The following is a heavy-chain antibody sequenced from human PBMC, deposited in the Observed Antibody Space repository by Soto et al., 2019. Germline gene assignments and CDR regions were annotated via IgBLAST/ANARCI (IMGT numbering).Heavy chain of an antibody. J-gene: IGHJ4*02. CDR1: GFTFSISW. CDR3: VRDGGQRVH. Sequence: GGSLRLSCAASGFTFSISWMYWVRQAPGKGPVWVSRINSDGSRTDNADSVKGRFTISRDNAKNTLSLQMNSLRAEDTAVYYCVRDGGQRVHWGQGILVTVSS. CDR2: INSDGSRT. D-gene: IGHD6-6*01. V-gene: IGHV3-74*01.